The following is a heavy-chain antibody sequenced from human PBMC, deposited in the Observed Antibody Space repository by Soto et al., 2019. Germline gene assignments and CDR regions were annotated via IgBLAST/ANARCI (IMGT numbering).Heavy chain of an antibody. Sequence: SETLSLTCTVSGGSVSSGSYYWSWIRQPPGKGLEGIGYIYYSGSTNYNPSLKSRVTISVDTSKNQFSLKLSSVTAADTAVYYCARSRITMVRGVTLPFDYWGQGTLVTVSS. J-gene: IGHJ4*02. D-gene: IGHD3-10*01. V-gene: IGHV4-61*01. CDR2: IYYSGST. CDR1: GGSVSSGSYY. CDR3: ARSRITMVRGVTLPFDY.